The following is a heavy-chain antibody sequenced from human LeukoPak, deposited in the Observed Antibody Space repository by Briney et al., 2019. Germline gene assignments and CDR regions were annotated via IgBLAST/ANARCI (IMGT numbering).Heavy chain of an antibody. V-gene: IGHV1-18*04. CDR3: ARGGYSYGYPEANDY. Sequence: ASVKVSCKASGYTFTGYYMHWVRQAPGQGLEWMGWISAYNGNTNYAQKLQGRVTMTTDTSTSTAYMELRSLRSDDTAVYYCARGGYSYGYPEANDYWGQGTLVTVSS. J-gene: IGHJ4*02. CDR2: ISAYNGNT. D-gene: IGHD5-18*01. CDR1: GYTFTGYY.